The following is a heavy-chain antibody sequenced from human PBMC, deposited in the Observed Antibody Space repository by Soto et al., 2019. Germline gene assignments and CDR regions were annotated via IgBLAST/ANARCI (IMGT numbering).Heavy chain of an antibody. V-gene: IGHV4-31*03. CDR1: GGSISSGGYY. J-gene: IGHJ5*02. CDR3: ARKHYGDYVQNWFDP. Sequence: QVQLQESGPGLVKPSQTLSLTCTVSGGSISSGGYYWSWIRQHPGKGLEWIGYIYYSGSTYYNPSLKSRVTISVDTSKNQFSLKLSSVTAADTAVYYCARKHYGDYVQNWFDPWGQGTLVTVSS. CDR2: IYYSGST. D-gene: IGHD4-17*01.